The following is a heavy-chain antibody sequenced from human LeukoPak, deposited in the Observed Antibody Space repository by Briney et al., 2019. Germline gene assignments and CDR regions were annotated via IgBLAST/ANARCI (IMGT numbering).Heavy chain of an antibody. CDR1: GFIFSNYA. V-gene: IGHV3-64*02. CDR2: ISETGDGI. J-gene: IGHJ4*02. CDR3: ARPAFSSGWYPPPWDY. Sequence: GGSLRLSCAASGFIFSNYAMHWVRQAPGKGLQYVSTISETGDGIYYADSVKGRFTISRDNSKNTLYLQMNSLRAEDTAVYYCARPAFSSGWYPPPWDYWGQGTLVTVSS. D-gene: IGHD6-19*01.